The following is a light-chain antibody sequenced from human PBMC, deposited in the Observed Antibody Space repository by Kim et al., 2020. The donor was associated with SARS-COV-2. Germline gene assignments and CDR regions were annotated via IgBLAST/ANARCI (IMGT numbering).Light chain of an antibody. V-gene: IGLV1-44*01. CDR1: SPNVERYV. Sequence: QRVTSSSSLSSPNVERYVVGCYQHLPGAAPQLLTYNNNQRTSGVPDRFSSSKSGTAASLAISGLQSEDEADYYCAAWDDSLNGPVFGGGTQLTVL. J-gene: IGLJ3*02. CDR2: NNN. CDR3: AAWDDSLNGPV.